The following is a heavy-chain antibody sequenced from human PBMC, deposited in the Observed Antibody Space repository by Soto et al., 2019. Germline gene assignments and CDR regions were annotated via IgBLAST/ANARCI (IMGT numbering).Heavy chain of an antibody. CDR3: TTASAPRL. Sequence: GGSLRLSCAAFGFTFNNTWMSWVRQAPGKGLEWVGRIKSKSDGGTTDYAAPVKGRFTISRDDSKNTLYLQMNSLKTEDTAMYYCTTASAPRLWGQGTLVTVSS. CDR1: GFTFNNTW. CDR2: IKSKSDGGTT. J-gene: IGHJ4*02. D-gene: IGHD6-25*01. V-gene: IGHV3-15*01.